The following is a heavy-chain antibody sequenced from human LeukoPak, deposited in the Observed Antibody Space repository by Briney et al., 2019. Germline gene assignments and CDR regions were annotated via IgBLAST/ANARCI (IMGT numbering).Heavy chain of an antibody. CDR1: GFTFSNYG. D-gene: IGHD3-10*01. J-gene: IGHJ5*02. CDR2: LSSSGGST. CDR3: ARDLDYYYGSGSVLVPPLEEVP. V-gene: IGHV3-21*01. Sequence: PGGSLRLSCAASGFTFSNYGMNWVRQAPGKGLEWVSALSSSGGSTYYADSVKGRFTISRDNAKNSLYLQMNSLRAEDTAVYYCARDLDYYYGSGSVLVPPLEEVPWGQGTLVTVSS.